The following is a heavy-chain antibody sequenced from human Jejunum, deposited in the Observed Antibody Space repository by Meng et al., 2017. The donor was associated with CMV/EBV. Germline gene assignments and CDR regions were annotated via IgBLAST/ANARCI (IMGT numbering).Heavy chain of an antibody. CDR1: FTFRVSA. V-gene: IGHV3-73*01. Sequence: FTFRVSAVHWFRQASGEGLKWVGRIRSKGSNYTTAYAASVKGRFTISRDDSKNTLYLQMNSLRVEDTAVYYCAKLGWFGEPYYFDYWGQGTLVTVSS. CDR3: AKLGWFGEPYYFDY. D-gene: IGHD3-10*01. CDR2: IRSKGSNYTT. J-gene: IGHJ4*02.